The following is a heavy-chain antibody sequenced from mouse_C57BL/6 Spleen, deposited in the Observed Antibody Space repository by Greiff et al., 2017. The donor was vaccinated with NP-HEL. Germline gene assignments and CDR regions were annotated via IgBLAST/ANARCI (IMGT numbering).Heavy chain of an antibody. V-gene: IGHV14-1*01. CDR1: GFNITDYY. Sequence: VQLQQSGAELVRPGASVKLSCTASGFNITDYYMHWVKQRPEQGLEWIGRIDPEDGDTEYAPKFQGKATMTADTSSNTAYLQLSSLTSEDTAVYYCTRENYYGSIIDYWGQGTTLTVSS. D-gene: IGHD1-1*01. CDR3: TRENYYGSIIDY. J-gene: IGHJ2*01. CDR2: IDPEDGDT.